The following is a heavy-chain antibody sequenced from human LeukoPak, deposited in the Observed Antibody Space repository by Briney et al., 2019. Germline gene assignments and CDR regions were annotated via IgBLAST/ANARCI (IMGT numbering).Heavy chain of an antibody. D-gene: IGHD6-13*01. CDR3: AGAPPLLYSSSSLGAFDI. V-gene: IGHV4-59*01. J-gene: IGHJ3*02. CDR2: IYYSGST. Sequence: PSETLSLTCTVSGGSISSYYWSWIRQPPGKGLEWIGYIYYSGSTNYNPSLRSRVTISVDTSKNQFSLKLNSVTPADTAVYYCAGAPPLLYSSSSLGAFDIWGQGTMVTVSS. CDR1: GGSISSYY.